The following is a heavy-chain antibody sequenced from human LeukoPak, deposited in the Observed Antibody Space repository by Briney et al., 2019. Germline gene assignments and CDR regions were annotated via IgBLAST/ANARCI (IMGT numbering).Heavy chain of an antibody. Sequence: GGSLRLSCAASGFTVSSNYMSWVRQAPGKGLEWVSVIYSGGTTYYADSVKGRFTISRDNSKNTLYLQMNSLRAEDTAVFYGGRFVTGTGDRFSYWGQGTLVTVSS. D-gene: IGHD3-3*01. CDR1: GFTVSSNY. J-gene: IGHJ4*02. V-gene: IGHV3-66*01. CDR3: GRFVTGTGDRFSY. CDR2: IYSGGTT.